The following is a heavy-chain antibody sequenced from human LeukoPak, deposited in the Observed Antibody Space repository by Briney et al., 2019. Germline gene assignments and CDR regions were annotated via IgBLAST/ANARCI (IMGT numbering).Heavy chain of an antibody. CDR1: GDTFRTYA. CDR3: ALNLWSHDGNYYYFYYMDV. CDR2: IIPIFGSA. Sequence: SVKVSCKASGDTFRTYAITWVRQTPGQGLEWMGGIIPIFGSANYAQRFQGRVTITTDESTSTAYMDLSSLRSEDTAVYYCALNLWSHDGNYYYFYYMDVWGKGTTVTVSS. J-gene: IGHJ6*03. D-gene: IGHD3-10*01. V-gene: IGHV1-69*05.